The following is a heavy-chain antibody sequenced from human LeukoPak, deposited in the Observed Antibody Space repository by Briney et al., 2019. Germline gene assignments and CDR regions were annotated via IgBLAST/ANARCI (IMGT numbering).Heavy chain of an antibody. Sequence: PSETLSLTCTVSGGSISSYYWTWIWQPPGKGLEWIGFIYNSRNTNYNPSLKSRVTISFDTSKNQFSLKLSSVTAADTAVYYCARRNILTEGEAFDIWGQGTMVTVSS. D-gene: IGHD3-9*01. CDR3: ARRNILTEGEAFDI. CDR1: GGSISSYY. V-gene: IGHV4-59*08. CDR2: IYNSRNT. J-gene: IGHJ3*02.